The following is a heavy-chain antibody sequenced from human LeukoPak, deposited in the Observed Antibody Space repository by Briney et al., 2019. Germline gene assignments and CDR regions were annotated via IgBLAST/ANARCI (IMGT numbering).Heavy chain of an antibody. CDR3: ARLMGERSLFDY. CDR1: GFTFSSCW. V-gene: IGHV3-7*02. D-gene: IGHD1-26*01. J-gene: IGHJ4*02. Sequence: GGSLRFSCAASGFTFSSCWMTWVRQAPGKGLEWVANIKQDGNEKYYVDSVKGRFSISRDNAKNSVYLQMNSLRAEDTAVYYCARLMGERSLFDYWGQGVLVTVSS. CDR2: IKQDGNEK.